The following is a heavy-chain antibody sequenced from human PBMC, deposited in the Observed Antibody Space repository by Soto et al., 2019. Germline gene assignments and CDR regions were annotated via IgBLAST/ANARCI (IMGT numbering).Heavy chain of an antibody. CDR3: AKENRGMAYSSSSGRPTSRGMDV. D-gene: IGHD6-13*01. J-gene: IGHJ6*02. CDR2: ISGSGVST. V-gene: IGHV3-23*01. Sequence: GGSLRLSCAASGFTFSSYAMSWVRQAPGKGLEWVSAISGSGVSTYYADSVKGRFTISRDNSKNTLYLQMNSLRAEDTAVYYCAKENRGMAYSSSSGRPTSRGMDVWGQGTTVTV. CDR1: GFTFSSYA.